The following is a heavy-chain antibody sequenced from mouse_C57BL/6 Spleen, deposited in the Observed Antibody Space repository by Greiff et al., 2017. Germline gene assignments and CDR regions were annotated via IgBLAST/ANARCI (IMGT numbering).Heavy chain of an antibody. D-gene: IGHD1-1*02. V-gene: IGHV14-4*01. CDR1: GFNIKDDY. J-gene: IGHJ3*01. CDR3: TTVGSFAY. CDR2: IDPENGDT. Sequence: VQLKQSWAELVRPGASVKLSCTASGFNIKDDYMHWVKQRPEQGLEWIGWIDPENGDTEYASKFQGKATITADTSSNTAYLQLSSLTSEDTAVYYCTTVGSFAYWGQGTLVTVSA.